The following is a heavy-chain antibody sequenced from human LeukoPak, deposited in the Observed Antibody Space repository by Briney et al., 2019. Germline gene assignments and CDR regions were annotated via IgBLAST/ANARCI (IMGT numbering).Heavy chain of an antibody. CDR1: GYTFTGYY. Sequence: ASVKVSCKASGYTFTGYYMHWVRQAPGQGLEWMGWINPNSGGTNYAQKFQGRATMTRDTSISTAYMELSRLRSDDTAVYYCARAGGYSGYAAPYYYYGMDVWGQGTTVTVSS. D-gene: IGHD5-12*01. CDR3: ARAGGYSGYAAPYYYYGMDV. CDR2: INPNSGGT. J-gene: IGHJ6*02. V-gene: IGHV1-2*02.